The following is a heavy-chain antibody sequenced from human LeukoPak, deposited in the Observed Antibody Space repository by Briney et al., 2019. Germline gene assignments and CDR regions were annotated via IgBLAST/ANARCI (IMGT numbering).Heavy chain of an antibody. CDR2: IIPIFGTA. CDR3: ARAGIVGAKKAFDI. V-gene: IGHV1-69*05. CDR1: GGTFSSYA. Sequence: TVNVSCKASGGTFSSYAISWVRQAPGQGLDWMGGIIPIFGTANYAQKFQGRVTITTDESTSTAYMELSSLRSEDTAVYYCARAGIVGAKKAFDIWGQGTMVTVSS. J-gene: IGHJ3*02. D-gene: IGHD1-26*01.